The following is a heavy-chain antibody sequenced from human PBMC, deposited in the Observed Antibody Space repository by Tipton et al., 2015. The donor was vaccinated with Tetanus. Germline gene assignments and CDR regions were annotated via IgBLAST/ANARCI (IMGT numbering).Heavy chain of an antibody. J-gene: IGHJ5*02. Sequence: QLVRSGAEVKKPGASVKVSCKASGYTFTHYGVNWVRQAPGQGLEWMGWISPFNENVNHAEKFRGRLTMTTDRSTATVYMDLRSLRSDDTAVYYCARGRGLGPHEYFEHWGQGTLVTVSS. V-gene: IGHV1-18*01. CDR1: GYTFTHYG. D-gene: IGHD3/OR15-3a*01. CDR2: ISPFNENV. CDR3: ARGRGLGPHEYFEH.